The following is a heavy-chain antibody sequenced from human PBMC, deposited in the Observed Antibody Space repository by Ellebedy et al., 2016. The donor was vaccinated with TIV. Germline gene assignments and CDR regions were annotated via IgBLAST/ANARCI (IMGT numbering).Heavy chain of an antibody. Sequence: GESLKISCAASGFTFSSHSMHWVRQAPGKGLEWVSSISTASTYIYYADSVKGRFTISRDNAKNSLYLQMDSLRAEDTAVYYCARSGVVTAIRYNCFDPWGQGTLVTVSS. D-gene: IGHD2-21*02. CDR3: ARSGVVTAIRYNCFDP. J-gene: IGHJ5*02. CDR1: GFTFSSHS. V-gene: IGHV3-21*01. CDR2: ISTASTYI.